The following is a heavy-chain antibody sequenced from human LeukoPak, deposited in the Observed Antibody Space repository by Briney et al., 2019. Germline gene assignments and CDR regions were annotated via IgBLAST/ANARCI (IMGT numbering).Heavy chain of an antibody. D-gene: IGHD3-10*01. V-gene: IGHV3-30*18. J-gene: IGHJ6*02. Sequence: PGGSLRLSCAASGFTFSSYGMHWVRQAPGKGPEWVAVISYDGSNKYYADSVKGRFSISRDNSKNTLYLQMNSLRAEDTAVYYCAKDNLVRGVYYYYGMDVWGQGTTVTVSS. CDR2: ISYDGSNK. CDR1: GFTFSSYG. CDR3: AKDNLVRGVYYYYGMDV.